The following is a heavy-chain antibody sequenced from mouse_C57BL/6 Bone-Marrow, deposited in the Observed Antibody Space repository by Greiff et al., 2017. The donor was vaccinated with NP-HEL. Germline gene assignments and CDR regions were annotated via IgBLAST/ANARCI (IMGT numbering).Heavy chain of an antibody. CDR2: TFYSGIT. CDR3: AGGPYLYAMDY. J-gene: IGHJ4*01. V-gene: IGHV3-3*01. CDR1: GFSINSDCY. Sequence: EVKLVESGPSLVRPSQSLTLTCTATGFSINSDCYWFWIRQFPGNKLEYIGYTFYSGITYYNPSFESRTYITRDTSKNQFSLKLSSVTTEDTATYYCAGGPYLYAMDYWGQGTSVTVSS. D-gene: IGHD5-5*01.